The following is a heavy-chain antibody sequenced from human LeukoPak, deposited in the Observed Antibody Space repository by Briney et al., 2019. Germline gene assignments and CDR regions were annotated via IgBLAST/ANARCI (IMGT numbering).Heavy chain of an antibody. CDR2: MNPNSGNT. CDR1: GYTFTSYD. Sequence: ASVKVSCKASGYTFTSYDINWVRQATGQGLEWMGWMNPNSGNTGYAQKFQGRVTITRNTSISTAYMELSSLRSEDTAVYYCARGALPFYYDFWSGYHPTTYYFDYWGQGTLVTVSS. D-gene: IGHD3-3*01. J-gene: IGHJ4*02. V-gene: IGHV1-8*03. CDR3: ARGALPFYYDFWSGYHPTTYYFDY.